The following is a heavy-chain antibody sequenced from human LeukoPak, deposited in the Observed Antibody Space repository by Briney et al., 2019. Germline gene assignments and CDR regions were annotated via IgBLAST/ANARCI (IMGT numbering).Heavy chain of an antibody. Sequence: GGSLGLSCAASGVSFSTYAMSWVRQAPGKGLDWVSVISVSGTDTYYSDSVKGRFTISRDDSMNTLFLYMNSLRADDTAVYYCATYRRGPSYYFDYWGQGTLVTVSS. J-gene: IGHJ4*02. CDR1: GVSFSTYA. V-gene: IGHV3-23*01. D-gene: IGHD3-16*02. CDR2: ISVSGTDT. CDR3: ATYRRGPSYYFDY.